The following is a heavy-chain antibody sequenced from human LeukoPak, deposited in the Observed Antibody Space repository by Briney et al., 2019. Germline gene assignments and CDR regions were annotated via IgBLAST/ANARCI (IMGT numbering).Heavy chain of an antibody. CDR3: AKGAPAAPYYYGMDV. CDR2: ISGSGGST. J-gene: IGHJ6*02. Sequence: GGSLRLSCAASGFTFSSYAMSWVRQAPVKGPEWVSAISGSGGSTYYADSVKGRFTISRDNSKNTLYLQMNSLRAEDTAVYYCAKGAPAAPYYYGMDVWGQGTTVTVSS. D-gene: IGHD2-2*01. V-gene: IGHV3-23*01. CDR1: GFTFSSYA.